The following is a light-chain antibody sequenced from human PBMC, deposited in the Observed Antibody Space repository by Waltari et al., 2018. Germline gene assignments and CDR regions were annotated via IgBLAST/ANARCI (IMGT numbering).Light chain of an antibody. CDR2: DVS. CDR1: SMDVGGYNY. V-gene: IGLV2-14*01. Sequence: QSALTPPASVSGSPGQSSTISCTGTSMDVGGYNYVASYQQQPGKAPKLRIYDVSNRPSGVSNRFSGSKSGNTASLTISGLQAEDEADYYCSSYTSSSTLVVFGGGTKLTVL. J-gene: IGLJ2*01. CDR3: SSYTSSSTLVV.